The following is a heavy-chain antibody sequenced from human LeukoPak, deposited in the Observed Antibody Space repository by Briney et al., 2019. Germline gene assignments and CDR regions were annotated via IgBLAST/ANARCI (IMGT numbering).Heavy chain of an antibody. D-gene: IGHD2-2*01. CDR1: GFTFSSYA. CDR3: AKGGYCSSTSCAQLDY. V-gene: IGHV3-23*01. CDR2: ISGSGGST. J-gene: IGHJ4*02. Sequence: GGSLRLSCAASGFTFSSYAMSWVRQAPGKGLEWVSAISGSGGSTYYADSVKGRFTISRDNSKNTLYPQMNSLRAEDTAVYYRAKGGYCSSTSCAQLDYWGQGTLVTVSS.